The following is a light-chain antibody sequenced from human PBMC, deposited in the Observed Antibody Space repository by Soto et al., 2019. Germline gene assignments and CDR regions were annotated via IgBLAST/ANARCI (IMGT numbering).Light chain of an antibody. CDR1: QDISNY. CDR2: DAS. CDR3: QQYDDLPLT. Sequence: DVQITQSKSSLSASVGDRVTITCQATQDISNYLNWYQQKPGKAPKLLIYDASNLQTGVPSRFSAYRSETDFTFTISSLQPEDIATYYCQQYDDLPLTFGGGTKVDIK. V-gene: IGKV1-33*01. J-gene: IGKJ4*01.